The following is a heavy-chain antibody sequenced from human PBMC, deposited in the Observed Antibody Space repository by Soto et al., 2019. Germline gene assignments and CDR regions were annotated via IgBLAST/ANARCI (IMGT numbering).Heavy chain of an antibody. Sequence: QVQLVESGGGVVQPGRSLRLSCAASGFTFNHNAMHWVRQAAGKGLEWVAQIWYDGSEKYYTDSVKGRFTISRENFKNTVFLQMDRLRVEDTAVYYCASDGQQQAPYALDVWGQGTTVIVSS. D-gene: IGHD6-13*01. V-gene: IGHV3-33*01. CDR3: ASDGQQQAPYALDV. CDR1: GFTFNHNA. CDR2: IWYDGSEK. J-gene: IGHJ6*02.